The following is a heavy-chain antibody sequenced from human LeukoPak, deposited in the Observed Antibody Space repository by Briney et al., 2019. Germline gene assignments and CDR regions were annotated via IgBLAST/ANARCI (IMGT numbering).Heavy chain of an antibody. Sequence: ASVKVSCKASGYTFTSYQMHWVRQAPGQGLEWMGIINSSGGSISYAKKFQGRVTMTRDTSTSTVYMEMSSLRSEDTAVYYCARGDKYSYGPGDWGQGTLVTVSP. CDR3: ARGDKYSYGPGD. J-gene: IGHJ4*02. D-gene: IGHD5-18*01. CDR1: GYTFTSYQ. V-gene: IGHV1-46*01. CDR2: INSSGGSI.